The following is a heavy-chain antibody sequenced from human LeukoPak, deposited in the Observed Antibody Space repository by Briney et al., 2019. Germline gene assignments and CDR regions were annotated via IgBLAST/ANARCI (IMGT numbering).Heavy chain of an antibody. CDR3: ARTRLGTSTSFYFDL. J-gene: IGHJ4*02. V-gene: IGHV3-30*02. CDR2: IRYDGRSE. CDR1: EFIFSDYD. D-gene: IGHD1-26*01. Sequence: GGSLRLSCAASEFIFSDYDMHWVRQAPGKGLEWVALIRYDGRSEYYSGYMQGRFTISRDNSKNNLFLNMNNLGPEDTAVYFCARTRLGTSTSFYFDLWGQGTLATVSS.